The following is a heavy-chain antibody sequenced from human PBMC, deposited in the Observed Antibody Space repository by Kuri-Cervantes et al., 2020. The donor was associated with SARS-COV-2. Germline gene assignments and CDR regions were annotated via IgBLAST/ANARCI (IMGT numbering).Heavy chain of an antibody. CDR1: GGSISSSNW. D-gene: IGHD3-22*01. CDR2: IYHSGST. Sequence: GSLRLSCAVSGGSISSSNWWSWVRQPPGKGLEWIGEIYHSGSTNYNPSLKSRVTISVDKSKNQFSLKLSSVTAADTAVYYCARDRSSSGYSDYWGQGTLVTVSS. CDR3: ARDRSSSGYSDY. J-gene: IGHJ4*02. V-gene: IGHV4-4*02.